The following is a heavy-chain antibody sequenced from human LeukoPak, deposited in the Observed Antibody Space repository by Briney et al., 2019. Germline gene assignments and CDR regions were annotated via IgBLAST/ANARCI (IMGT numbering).Heavy chain of an antibody. CDR1: GYTFTSYD. Sequence: ASVKVSCKASGYTFTSYDINWVRQATGQGLEWMGWMNPNSGNTGYAQKFQGRVTMTRDMSTSTVYMELSSLRSEDTAVYYCARRGWNQRPLDYWGQGTLVTVSS. J-gene: IGHJ4*02. CDR2: MNPNSGNT. D-gene: IGHD1-1*01. CDR3: ARRGWNQRPLDY. V-gene: IGHV1-8*01.